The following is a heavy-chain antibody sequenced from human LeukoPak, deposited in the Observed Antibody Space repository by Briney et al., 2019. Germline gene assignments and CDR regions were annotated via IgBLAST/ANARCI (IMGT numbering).Heavy chain of an antibody. Sequence: GESLKISCKGSGYPFTTYWIGWVRQMPGKGLEWMGIIFPADSDTKYSPSFQGQATMSADKSISTAYLQWSSLKASDTATYYCARPGGYCSGNTCEGAFDIWGQGTVVTVSS. CDR3: ARPGGYCSGNTCEGAFDI. V-gene: IGHV5-51*01. D-gene: IGHD2-15*01. J-gene: IGHJ3*02. CDR2: IFPADSDT. CDR1: GYPFTTYW.